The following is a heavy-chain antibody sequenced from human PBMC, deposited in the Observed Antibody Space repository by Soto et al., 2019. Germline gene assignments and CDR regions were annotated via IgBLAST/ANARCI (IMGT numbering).Heavy chain of an antibody. CDR2: ISGSGGST. J-gene: IGHJ4*02. CDR3: AKDNYDFWSGYWSY. Sequence: GGSLRLSCAASGFTFSSYAMSWVRQAPGKGLEWVSAISGSGGSTYYADSVKGRFTISRDNSKNTLYLQMNSLRAEDTALYYCAKDNYDFWSGYWSYWGQGTLVTVSS. CDR1: GFTFSSYA. V-gene: IGHV3-23*01. D-gene: IGHD3-3*01.